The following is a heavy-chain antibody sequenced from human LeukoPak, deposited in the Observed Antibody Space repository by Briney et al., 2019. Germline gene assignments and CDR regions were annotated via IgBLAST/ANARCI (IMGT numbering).Heavy chain of an antibody. CDR3: ARPSGELSPWGAFDI. Sequence: GESLKISCKGSGYSFTSYWSGWVRQMPGKGLEWMGIIYPGDSDTRYSPSFQGQVTISADKSISTAYLQWSSLKASDTAMYYCARPSGELSPWGAFDIWGQGTMVTVSS. J-gene: IGHJ3*02. V-gene: IGHV5-51*01. CDR1: GYSFTSYW. CDR2: IYPGDSDT. D-gene: IGHD3-16*02.